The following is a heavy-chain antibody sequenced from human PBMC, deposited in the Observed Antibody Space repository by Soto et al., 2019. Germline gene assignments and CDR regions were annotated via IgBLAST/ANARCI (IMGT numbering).Heavy chain of an antibody. CDR3: ARAPNILTVKYYFDY. D-gene: IGHD3-9*01. CDR2: IIPIFGTA. J-gene: IGHJ4*02. Sequence: SVKVSCKASGGTFSSHSINWVRQAPGQGLEWMGGIIPIFGTANNAQKFQGRVTITADESATTVYMELSSLRSEDTAVYYCARAPNILTVKYYFDYWGQGTLVTSPQ. V-gene: IGHV1-69*13. CDR1: GGTFSSHS.